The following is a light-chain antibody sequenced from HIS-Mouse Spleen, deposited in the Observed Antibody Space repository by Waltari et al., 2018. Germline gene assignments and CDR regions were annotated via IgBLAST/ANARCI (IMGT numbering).Light chain of an antibody. CDR3: HQSYSTIGT. Sequence: DIQMTQSPPSLSASVGDRVTITCRASQIISSYLTWYQQKPGKAPNLLIYAASSLQSGVPSRFSGSGSGTDLTLTISSLQPEDFATYYWHQSYSTIGTFGQRTKVEIK. V-gene: IGKV1-39*01. CDR1: QIISSY. J-gene: IGKJ1*01. CDR2: AAS.